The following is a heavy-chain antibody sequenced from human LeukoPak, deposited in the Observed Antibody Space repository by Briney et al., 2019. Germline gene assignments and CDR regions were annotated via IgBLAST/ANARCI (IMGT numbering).Heavy chain of an antibody. CDR2: INWHGGST. D-gene: IGHD6-19*01. V-gene: IGHV3-20*04. CDR1: GFTFSSYV. J-gene: IGHJ6*02. Sequence: GGSLRLSCAASGFTFSSYVMHWVRRAPGKGLEWVSGINWHGGSTGYADSVKGRLTISRDNAKNSLYLQMNSLRAEDTALYYCARDRGSSAYYGMDVWGPGTTVTVSS. CDR3: ARDRGSSAYYGMDV.